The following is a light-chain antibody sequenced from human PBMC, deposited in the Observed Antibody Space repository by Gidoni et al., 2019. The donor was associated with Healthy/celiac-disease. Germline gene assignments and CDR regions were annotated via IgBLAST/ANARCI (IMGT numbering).Light chain of an antibody. CDR2: RNN. CDR1: SSNIGSNY. V-gene: IGLV1-47*01. J-gene: IGLJ2*01. Sequence: QSVLTQPPLASGTPGQRVTISCSGSSSNIGSNYVYWYQQLPGTAPKLLIYRNNQRPSGVPDRFSGSKSGTSASLAISGLRSEDEADYYCAAWDDSLLVFGGGTKLTVL. CDR3: AAWDDSLLV.